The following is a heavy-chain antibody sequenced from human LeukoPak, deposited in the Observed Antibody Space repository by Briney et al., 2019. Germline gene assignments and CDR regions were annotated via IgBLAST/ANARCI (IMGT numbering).Heavy chain of an antibody. V-gene: IGHV4-34*01. D-gene: IGHD3-22*01. CDR3: ARGLYYYDSSGYVWFDP. Sequence: SETLSLTCAVYGGSFSGYYWSWIRQPPGKGLEWIGEINHSGSTNYNPSLKSRVTISVDTSKNQFSLKLSSVTAADTAVYYCARGLYYYDSSGYVWFDPWGQGTLVTVSS. CDR2: INHSGST. J-gene: IGHJ5*02. CDR1: GGSFSGYY.